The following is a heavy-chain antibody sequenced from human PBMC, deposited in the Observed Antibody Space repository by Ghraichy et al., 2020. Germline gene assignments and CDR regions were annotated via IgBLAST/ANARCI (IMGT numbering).Heavy chain of an antibody. CDR1: EFSFNIYA. D-gene: IGHD1-26*01. CDR2: IGNGE. V-gene: IGHV3-23*01. CDR3: AKDMITGNGIYDAFDL. Sequence: GGSLRLSCAAFEFSFNIYAMTWVRQAPGKGLEWVSTIGNGEHYADSVKGRFTISRDNSKNALYLQMDSLRAEDTALYFCAKDMITGNGIYDAFDLWGQGTMVTVSS. J-gene: IGHJ3*01.